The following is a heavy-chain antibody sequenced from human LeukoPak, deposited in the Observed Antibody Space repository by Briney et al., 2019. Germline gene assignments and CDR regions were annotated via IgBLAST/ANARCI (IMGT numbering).Heavy chain of an antibody. J-gene: IGHJ6*02. D-gene: IGHD3-10*01. CDR3: ARKVRSGSYLNYYYYGMDV. Sequence: GGSLRLSCAASGFTFSNYWMGWVRQPPGKGLEWVANIKQDGSEQYYVDSVKGRFTTSRDNAKNSLYLQMNSLRAEDTAVYYCARKVRSGSYLNYYYYGMDVWGQGTTVTVSS. CDR1: GFTFSNYW. CDR2: IKQDGSEQ. V-gene: IGHV3-7*01.